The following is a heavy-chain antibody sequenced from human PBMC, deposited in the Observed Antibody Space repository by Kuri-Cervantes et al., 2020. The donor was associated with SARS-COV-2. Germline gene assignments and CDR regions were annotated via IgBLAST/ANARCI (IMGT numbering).Heavy chain of an antibody. CDR2: INPNSGGT. Sequence: ASVKVSCKASGYTFTGYYMHWVRQAPGQGLEWMGWINPNSGGTNYAQKFQGRVTMTRDTSISTAYMKLSRLRSDDTAVYYCAREGVGAHKGYYMDVWGKGTTVTVSS. V-gene: IGHV1-2*02. CDR3: AREGVGAHKGYYMDV. D-gene: IGHD1-26*01. CDR1: GYTFTGYY. J-gene: IGHJ6*03.